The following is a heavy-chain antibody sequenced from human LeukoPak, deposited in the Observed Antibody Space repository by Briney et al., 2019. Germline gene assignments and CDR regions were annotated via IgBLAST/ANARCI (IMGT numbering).Heavy chain of an antibody. CDR1: GFTFSSYA. J-gene: IGHJ5*02. V-gene: IGHV3-30*04. D-gene: IGHD2-8*01. CDR3: ARDPLLGQLMVYATDGFDP. CDR2: ISYDGSNK. Sequence: GGSLRLSCAASGFTFSSYAMHWVRQAPGKGLEWVAVISYDGSNKYYADSVKGRFTISRDNSKNTLYLQMNSLRAEDTAVYYCARDPLLGQLMVYATDGFDPWGQGTLVTVSS.